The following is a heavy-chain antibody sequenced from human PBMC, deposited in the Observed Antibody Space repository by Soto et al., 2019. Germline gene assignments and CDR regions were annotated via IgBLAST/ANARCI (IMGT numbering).Heavy chain of an antibody. CDR2: IYWDDDK. D-gene: IGHD1-7*01. J-gene: IGHJ5*02. CDR3: ARKGNYGLFAP. Sequence: QITLKESGPTLVKPTQTLTLTCTFSGFSLSTSGVGVGWIRQPPGKALEWLALIYWDDDKRYSPSLKSRLTITKNTSKNKVALTMTNRDPGDTATYYCARKGNYGLFAPWGQGTLVTVSS. CDR1: GFSLSTSGVG. V-gene: IGHV2-5*02.